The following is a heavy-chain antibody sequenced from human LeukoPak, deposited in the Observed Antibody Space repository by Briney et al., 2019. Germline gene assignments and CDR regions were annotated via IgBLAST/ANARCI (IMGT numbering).Heavy chain of an antibody. CDR1: GGTFSSYA. CDR3: ASDYYGSGSHPDY. CDR2: IIPILGIA. J-gene: IGHJ4*02. V-gene: IGHV1-69*04. Sequence: SVKVSCKASGGTFSSYAISWVRQAPGQGLEWMGRIIPILGIANYAQKFQGRVTIIADKSTSTAYMELSSLRSEDTAVYYCASDYYGSGSHPDYWGQGTLVTVS. D-gene: IGHD3-10*01.